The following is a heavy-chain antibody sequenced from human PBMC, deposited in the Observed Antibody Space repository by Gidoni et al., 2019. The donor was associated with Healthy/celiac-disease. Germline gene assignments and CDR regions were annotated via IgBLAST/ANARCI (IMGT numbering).Heavy chain of an antibody. D-gene: IGHD6-19*01. CDR1: RGSISSSSYY. CDR3: ARLNVAVAVYFDY. J-gene: IGHJ4*02. V-gene: IGHV4-39*01. Sequence: QLQLQESGPRLVKPSEPLSLTCTVSRGSISSSSYYWGWIRQPPGKGLEWIGSIYYSGSTYYNPSLKSRVTISVDTSKNQFSLKLSSVTAADTAVYYCARLNVAVAVYFDYWGQGTLVTVSS. CDR2: IYYSGST.